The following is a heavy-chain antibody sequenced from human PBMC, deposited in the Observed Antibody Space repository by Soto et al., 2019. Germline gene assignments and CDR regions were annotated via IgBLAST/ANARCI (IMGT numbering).Heavy chain of an antibody. Sequence: PGGSLRFSCAASGFTFSSYAMSWVRQAPGKGLEWVSAISGSGGSTYYADSVKGRFTISRDNSKNTLYLQMNSLRAEDTAVYYCAKYGGDYDSSGYYVSYWGQGTLVTVSS. J-gene: IGHJ4*02. CDR1: GFTFSSYA. D-gene: IGHD3-22*01. CDR3: AKYGGDYDSSGYYVSY. V-gene: IGHV3-23*01. CDR2: ISGSGGST.